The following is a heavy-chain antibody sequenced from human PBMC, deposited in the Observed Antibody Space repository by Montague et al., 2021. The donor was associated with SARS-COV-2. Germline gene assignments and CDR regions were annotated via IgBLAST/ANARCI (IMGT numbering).Heavy chain of an antibody. CDR1: GGSIDIVC. Sequence: SETLSLTCVVSGGSIDIVCCSCRRRSPAKGLEWLGCKYHSGGVNYCPSLMSRLTISIDMSKNLFSLNLTSVTTAATAAYYCARTIPVGMDFWGQGTTVTVSS. CDR3: ARTIPVGMDF. J-gene: IGHJ6*02. V-gene: IGHV4-59*01. D-gene: IGHD2-21*01. CDR2: KYHSGGV.